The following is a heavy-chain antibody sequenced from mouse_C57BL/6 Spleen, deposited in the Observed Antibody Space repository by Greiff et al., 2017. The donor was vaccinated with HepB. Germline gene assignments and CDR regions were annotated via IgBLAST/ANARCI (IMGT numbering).Heavy chain of an antibody. CDR3: TRERDGYYVLEN. J-gene: IGHJ2*01. D-gene: IGHD2-3*01. CDR2: ISSGGDYI. V-gene: IGHV5-9-1*02. CDR1: GFTFSSYA. Sequence: EVKLVESGEGLVKPGGSLKLSCAASGFTFSSYAMSWVRQTPEKRLEWVAYISSGGDYIYYADTVKGRFTISRDNARNTLYLQMSSLKSEDTAMYYCTRERDGYYVLENWGQGTTLTVSS.